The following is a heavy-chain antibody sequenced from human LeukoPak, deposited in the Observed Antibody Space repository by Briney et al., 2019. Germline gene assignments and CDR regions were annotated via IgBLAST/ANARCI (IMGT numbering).Heavy chain of an antibody. Sequence: GGSLRLSCAASGFTFSSYAMHWVRQAPGKGLEWVAVISYDGSNKYYADSVKGRFTISRDNSKNTLYLQMNSLRAEDTAVYYCAKDGPRRYFDYWGQGTLVTVSS. V-gene: IGHV3-30*04. CDR3: AKDGPRRYFDY. CDR2: ISYDGSNK. CDR1: GFTFSSYA. J-gene: IGHJ4*02.